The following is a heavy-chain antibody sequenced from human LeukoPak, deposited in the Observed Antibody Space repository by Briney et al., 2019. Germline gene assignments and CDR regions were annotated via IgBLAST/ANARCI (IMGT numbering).Heavy chain of an antibody. J-gene: IGHJ4*02. Sequence: SVKVSCKASGGTFSSYAISWVRQAPGQGLEWMGRIIPILGIANYAQKFQGRVTITADKSTSTAYMELSSLRSEDTAVYYCNYYDSSGYYPGIDYWGQGTLVTVSS. CDR1: GGTFSSYA. D-gene: IGHD3-22*01. CDR2: IIPILGIA. V-gene: IGHV1-69*04. CDR3: NYYDSSGYYPGIDY.